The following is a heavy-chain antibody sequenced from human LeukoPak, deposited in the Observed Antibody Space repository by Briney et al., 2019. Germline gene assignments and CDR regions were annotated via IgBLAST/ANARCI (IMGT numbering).Heavy chain of an antibody. D-gene: IGHD3-22*01. V-gene: IGHV1-3*01. CDR2: INAGNGDT. Sequence: ASVKVSCKASGYTFTNYAIQWVRQAPGQRLEWMGWINAGNGDTKYSQRFQGRVTITRDTSARIAYMELSSLRSEDTAVYFCARDPRSGYHDYWGQGTLVTASS. CDR3: ARDPRSGYHDY. J-gene: IGHJ4*02. CDR1: GYTFTNYA.